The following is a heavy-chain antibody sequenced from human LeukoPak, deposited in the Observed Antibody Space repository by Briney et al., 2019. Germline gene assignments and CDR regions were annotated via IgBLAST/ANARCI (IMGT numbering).Heavy chain of an antibody. V-gene: IGHV3-23*01. CDR3: AKFGQVVTTEYHFDY. D-gene: IGHD5-12*01. J-gene: IGHJ4*02. Sequence: PGGSLRVSCAASGFTFSSYGMSWVRQAPGKGLEWVSAISGSGGSTYYADSVKGRFTISRDSSKNTLYLQMNSLRAEDTAVYYCAKFGQVVTTEYHFDYWGQGTLVTVSS. CDR1: GFTFSSYG. CDR2: ISGSGGST.